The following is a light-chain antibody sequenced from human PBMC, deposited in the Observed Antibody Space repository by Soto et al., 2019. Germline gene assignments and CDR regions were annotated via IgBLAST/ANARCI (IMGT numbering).Light chain of an antibody. CDR2: YTS. Sequence: QAVVTQEPSLTVSPGGTVTLTCASSTGAITSGYYPNWFQQKPGQAPRALIYYTSNKHSWTPARFSGSLLGGKAALTLSGVQPEDEADYYCLLYHGGAVVFGGGTKLTVL. V-gene: IGLV7-43*01. CDR3: LLYHGGAVV. J-gene: IGLJ2*01. CDR1: TGAITSGYY.